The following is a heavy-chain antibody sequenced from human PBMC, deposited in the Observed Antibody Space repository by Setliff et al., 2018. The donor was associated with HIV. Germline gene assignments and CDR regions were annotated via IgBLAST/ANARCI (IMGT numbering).Heavy chain of an antibody. V-gene: IGHV3-23*01. J-gene: IGHJ4*01. CDR3: AKRTSVGSLV. D-gene: IGHD3-10*01. Sequence: GESLKISCAASGFTFSTYAMTWVRQGPGKGLEWVSGISGGGGTTYYAAAVKGRFTISRDNSKNTLYLQMNSLRAEDTAVYYCAKRTSVGSLVWGQGTLVTVSS. CDR2: ISGGGGTT. CDR1: GFTFSTYA.